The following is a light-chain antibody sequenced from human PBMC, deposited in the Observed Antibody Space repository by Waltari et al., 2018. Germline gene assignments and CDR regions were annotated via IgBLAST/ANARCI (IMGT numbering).Light chain of an antibody. CDR2: RNT. CDR3: ATWDNSLSGYV. J-gene: IGLJ1*01. Sequence: QAGLTQPPSVSKALRQTATLTCTGNSNNVGKEGAAWLQQHQGHPRKLLSYRNTQRPSGISERFAASTSGNTASLTITGLQPEDEADDYCATWDNSLSGYVFGAGTKVTVL. V-gene: IGLV10-54*04. CDR1: SNNVGKEG.